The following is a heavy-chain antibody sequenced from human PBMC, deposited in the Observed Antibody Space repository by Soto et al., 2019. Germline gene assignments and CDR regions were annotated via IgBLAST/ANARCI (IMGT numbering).Heavy chain of an antibody. Sequence: QLQLQESGPGLVKPSETLSLTCTVSGGSISSSTYYWGWIRQPPGKGLEWIGSIYFGGSTYYNPSLKRRVTISVDTSKSQFSLKLSSVTAADTAVYYCARRGGPADFWGQGTLVTVSS. J-gene: IGHJ4*02. CDR1: GGSISSSTYY. D-gene: IGHD2-15*01. CDR3: ARRGGPADF. V-gene: IGHV4-39*01. CDR2: IYFGGST.